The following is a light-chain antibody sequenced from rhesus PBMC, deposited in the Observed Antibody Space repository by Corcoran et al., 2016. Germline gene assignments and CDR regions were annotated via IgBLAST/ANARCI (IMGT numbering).Light chain of an antibody. J-gene: IGKJ1*01. CDR3: QHNYGTPWT. Sequence: DIQMTQSPSSLSASVGDRVTITCRASENVNNYLNWYQQKPGKAPKLLINKASTLQSGVPSRFSGSGSGTVYTFTSSSLQFEDVATFYCQHNYGTPWTFGQGTKVEIK. CDR1: ENVNNY. CDR2: KAS. V-gene: IGKV1-74*01.